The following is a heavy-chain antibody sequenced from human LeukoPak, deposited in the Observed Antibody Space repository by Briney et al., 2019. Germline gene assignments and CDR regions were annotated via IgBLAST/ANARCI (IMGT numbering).Heavy chain of an antibody. CDR1: GFSFSYYR. CDR3: ARDSEEVVAATVVHWFDP. D-gene: IGHD2-15*01. J-gene: IGHJ5*02. CDR2: ISSSSTYI. Sequence: PGGSLRLSCTASGFSFSYYRMNWVRQAPGKGLEWGSSISSSSTYIYYADSLKGRFTISRDNAKNSLFLQMNSLRAEDTAVYYCARDSEEVVAATVVHWFDPWGQGTLVTVSS. V-gene: IGHV3-21*04.